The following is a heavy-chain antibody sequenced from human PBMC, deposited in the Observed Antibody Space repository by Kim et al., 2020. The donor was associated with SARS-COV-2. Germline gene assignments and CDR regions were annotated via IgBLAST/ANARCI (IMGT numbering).Heavy chain of an antibody. J-gene: IGHJ1*01. CDR2: IYYSGST. D-gene: IGHD6-19*01. CDR3: AIIIAVAGPKYFQH. V-gene: IGHV4-61*01. CDR1: GGSVSSGSYY. Sequence: SETLSLTCTVSGGSVSSGSYYWSWIRQPPGKGLEWIGYIYYSGSTNYNPSLKSRVTISVDTSKNQFSLKLSSVTAADTAVYYCAIIIAVAGPKYFQHWGQGTLVTVSS.